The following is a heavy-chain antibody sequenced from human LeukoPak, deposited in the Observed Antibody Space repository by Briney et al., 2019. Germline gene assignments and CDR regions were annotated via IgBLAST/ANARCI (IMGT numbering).Heavy chain of an antibody. CDR1: GFSFTSYW. CDR3: ARESRDSSGWPDYYFDY. J-gene: IGHJ4*02. CDR2: IYPGDSDT. Sequence: GESLKISCKGSGFSFTSYWIGWVRQMPGKGLEWMGIIYPGDSDTRYSPSFQGQATISADKSISTAYLQWSSLKASDTAVYYCARESRDSSGWPDYYFDYWGQGTLVTVSS. V-gene: IGHV5-51*01. D-gene: IGHD6-19*01.